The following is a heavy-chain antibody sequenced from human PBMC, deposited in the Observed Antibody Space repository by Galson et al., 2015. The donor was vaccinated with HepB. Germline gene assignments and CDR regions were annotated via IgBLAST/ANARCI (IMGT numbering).Heavy chain of an antibody. Sequence: SLRLSCAASGFTFSSYSMNWVRQAPGKGLEWVSYINTVSTAIYYADSVKGRFTIPRDNDRSSLYLQMNSLRAEDTAVYYCARGVMRLVDYWGQGTLVTVSS. D-gene: IGHD3-16*01. CDR3: ARGVMRLVDY. V-gene: IGHV3-48*01. CDR1: GFTFSSYS. CDR2: INTVSTAI. J-gene: IGHJ4*02.